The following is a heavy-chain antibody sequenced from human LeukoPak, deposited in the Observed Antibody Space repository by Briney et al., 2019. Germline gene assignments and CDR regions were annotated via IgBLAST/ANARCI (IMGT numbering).Heavy chain of an antibody. D-gene: IGHD4-17*01. CDR2: INPDNQNT. V-gene: IGHV1-18*04. CDR3: ARVYGYYYYYMDV. CDR1: GYTFTNNG. J-gene: IGHJ6*03. Sequence: EASVKVSCKASGYTFTNNGIIWVRQAPGQGLEWMGRINPDNQNTNYAQSFQGRLALTTDTSTSTIYMELGSLTSDDTAVYYCARVYGYYYYYMDVWGKGTTVTVSS.